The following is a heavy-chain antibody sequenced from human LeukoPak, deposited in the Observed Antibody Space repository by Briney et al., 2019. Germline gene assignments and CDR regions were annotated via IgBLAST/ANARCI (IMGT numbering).Heavy chain of an antibody. V-gene: IGHV1-8*01. CDR3: ARGIRGVVRRYSSGWSATDWFDP. D-gene: IGHD6-19*01. Sequence: ASVKVSCKASGYTFTSYDINWVRQATGQGLEWMGWMNPNSGNIGYAQKFQGRVTMTRNTSISTAYMELSSLRSEDTAVYYCARGIRGVVRRYSSGWSATDWFDPWGQGTLVTVSS. CDR2: MNPNSGNI. J-gene: IGHJ5*02. CDR1: GYTFTSYD.